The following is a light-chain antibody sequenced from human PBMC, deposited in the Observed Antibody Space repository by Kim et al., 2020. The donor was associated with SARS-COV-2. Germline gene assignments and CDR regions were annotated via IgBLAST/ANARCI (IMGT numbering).Light chain of an antibody. CDR3: QHYSRFPYT. J-gene: IGKJ2*01. CDR1: ENIGTW. V-gene: IGKV1-5*03. Sequence: DIQMTQSPSTLSASVGDRVTITCRASENIGTWLAWYQQKPGRAPRLLIYLASTLESGVPSRFSGTGSGTEFSLTISSLQPDDFATYYRQHYSRFPYTFGQGTKLEI. CDR2: LAS.